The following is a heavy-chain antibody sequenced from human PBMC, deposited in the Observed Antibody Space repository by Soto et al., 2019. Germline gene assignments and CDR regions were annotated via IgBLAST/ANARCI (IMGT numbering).Heavy chain of an antibody. V-gene: IGHV3-30-3*01. CDR1: GFTFSSYA. D-gene: IGHD6-19*01. J-gene: IGHJ4*02. CDR2: ISYDGSNK. Sequence: SLRLSCAASGFTFSSYAMHWVRQAPGKGLEWVAVISYDGSNKYYADSVKGRFTISRDNSKNTLYLQMNSLRAEDTAVYYCARDPESGWLDYWGQGTLVTVSS. CDR3: ARDPESGWLDY.